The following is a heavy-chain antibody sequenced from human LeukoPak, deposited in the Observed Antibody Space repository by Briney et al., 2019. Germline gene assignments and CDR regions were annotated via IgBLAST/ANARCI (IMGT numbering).Heavy chain of an antibody. CDR2: IKQDGSEK. Sequence: PGGSLRLSCAASGFTFSTFWMSWVRQAPGKGLEWVANIKQDGSEKYYVDSAKGRFTISRDNAKNSLYLQMNSLRAEDTAVYYCARDRGSQDYWGQGTLVTVSS. CDR1: GFTFSTFW. V-gene: IGHV3-7*05. D-gene: IGHD3-10*01. J-gene: IGHJ4*02. CDR3: ARDRGSQDY.